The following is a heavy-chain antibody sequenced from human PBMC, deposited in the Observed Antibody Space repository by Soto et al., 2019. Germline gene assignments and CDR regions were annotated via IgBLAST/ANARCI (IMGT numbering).Heavy chain of an antibody. V-gene: IGHV4-61*01. CDR2: VSNSGST. CDR3: ARDRGY. J-gene: IGHJ4*02. CDR1: GGSVSSASHS. D-gene: IGHD3-10*01. Sequence: QVQLQEPGPGLVKPSETLSLTCTVSGGSVSSASHSWSWIRQPPGQGLEWIGYVSNSGSTNYNPPLKSRVTISLDKSKNQLSLQLRSVTAADTAVYYCARDRGYWGQGTLVTVCS.